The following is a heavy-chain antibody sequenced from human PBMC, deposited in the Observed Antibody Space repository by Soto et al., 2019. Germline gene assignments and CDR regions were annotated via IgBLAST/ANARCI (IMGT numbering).Heavy chain of an antibody. D-gene: IGHD6-6*01. V-gene: IGHV4-61*01. Sequence: SETLSLTCTVSGGSVSSGSYYWSWIRQPPGKGLEWIGYIYYSGSTNYNPSLKSRVTISVDTSKNQFSLKLSSVTAADTAVYYCARASNVEEQLVPHGYMDVWGKGTTVTVSS. CDR1: GGSVSSGSYY. J-gene: IGHJ6*03. CDR3: ARASNVEEQLVPHGYMDV. CDR2: IYYSGST.